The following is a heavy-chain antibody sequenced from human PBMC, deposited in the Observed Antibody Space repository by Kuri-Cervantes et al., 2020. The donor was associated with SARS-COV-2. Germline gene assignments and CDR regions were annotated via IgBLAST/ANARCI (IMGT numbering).Heavy chain of an antibody. CDR3: ARAGGGSYYGWFDP. Sequence: GESLKISCAASGFTFSSYGMHWVRQAPGKGLEWVAVISYDGGNKYYADSVKGRFTISRDNSKNTLYLQMNSLRAEDTAVYYCARAGGGSYYGWFDPWGQGTLVTVSS. D-gene: IGHD1-26*01. J-gene: IGHJ5*02. CDR2: ISYDGGNK. CDR1: GFTFSSYG. V-gene: IGHV3-30*03.